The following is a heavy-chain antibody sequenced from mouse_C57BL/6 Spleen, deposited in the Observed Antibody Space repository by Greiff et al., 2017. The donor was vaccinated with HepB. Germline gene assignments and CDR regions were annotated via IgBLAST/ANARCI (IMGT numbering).Heavy chain of an antibody. CDR2: IWWDDDK. CDR3: ARMPYDYDDGGYAMDY. V-gene: IGHV8-8*01. J-gene: IGHJ4*01. Sequence: QVTLKESGPGILQPSQTLSLTCSFSGFSLSTFGMGVGWIRQPSGKGLEWLAHIWWDDDKYYNPALKSRLTISKDTSKNQVFLKIANVDTADTATYYCARMPYDYDDGGYAMDYWGQGTSVTVSS. D-gene: IGHD2-4*01. CDR1: GFSLSTFGMG.